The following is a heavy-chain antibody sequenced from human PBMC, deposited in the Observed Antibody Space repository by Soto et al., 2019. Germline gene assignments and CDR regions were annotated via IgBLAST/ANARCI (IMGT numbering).Heavy chain of an antibody. V-gene: IGHV4-31*03. Sequence: QVQLQESCAGLVKPSQTLSLTCTVSGGSISSGGYYWSWIRQHPGKGLEWIGYIYYSGSTYYNPSLKSRVTISVDTSKNQFSLKLSSVTAADTAVYYCARSSTSANYFDYWGQGTLVTVSS. CDR3: ARSSTSANYFDY. CDR1: GGSISSGGYY. J-gene: IGHJ4*02. D-gene: IGHD2-2*01. CDR2: IYYSGST.